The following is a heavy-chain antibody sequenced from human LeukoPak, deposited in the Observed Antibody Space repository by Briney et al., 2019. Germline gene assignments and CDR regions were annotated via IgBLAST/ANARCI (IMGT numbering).Heavy chain of an antibody. CDR2: INPTGGST. J-gene: IGHJ4*02. V-gene: IGHV1-46*01. CDR1: GYTFISYQ. D-gene: IGHD6-6*01. CDR3: ARKGSSSRFDY. Sequence: ASVKVSCKASGYTFISYQVHWVRQAPGQGLEWMGIINPTGGSTSHAQKFQGRVTMTRDTSTSTVYMELSSLRSEDTAVYYCARKGSSSRFDYWGQGTLVTVSS.